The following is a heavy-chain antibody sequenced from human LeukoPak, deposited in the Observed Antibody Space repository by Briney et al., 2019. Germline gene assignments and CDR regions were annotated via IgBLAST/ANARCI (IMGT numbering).Heavy chain of an antibody. CDR3: ARLDSIVGASYFDY. CDR2: ISPDSGDT. V-gene: IGHV1-2*02. D-gene: IGHD1-26*01. CDR1: GDTSTGYY. Sequence: ASVEVSCKTSGDTSTGYYMHWVRQAPGQGLEWMGWISPDSGDTNYAQKFQGGVTMTRDTSISTAYMELRRLRSDDTAIYYCARLDSIVGASYFDYWGQGSLVTVSS. J-gene: IGHJ4*02.